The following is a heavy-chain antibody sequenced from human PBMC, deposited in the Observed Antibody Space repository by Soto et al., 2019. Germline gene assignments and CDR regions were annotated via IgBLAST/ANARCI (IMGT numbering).Heavy chain of an antibody. CDR1: GFTFSGYA. V-gene: IGHV3-23*01. CDR3: AKDRAGSSNYFDP. Sequence: GGSLRLSFAASGFTFSGYAMSWVRQAPGKGLEWVSGISGSGGSTYHAYSVKGRFTISRDNSKNTLYLQMNSLRVEDTAVYYCAKDRAGSSNYFDPWGQGTLVTVSS. CDR2: ISGSGGST. J-gene: IGHJ5*02.